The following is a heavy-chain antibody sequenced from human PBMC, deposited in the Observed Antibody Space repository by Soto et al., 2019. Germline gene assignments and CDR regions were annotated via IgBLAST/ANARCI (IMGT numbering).Heavy chain of an antibody. J-gene: IGHJ4*02. CDR3: ARVGDGYNYVDY. D-gene: IGHD1-26*01. V-gene: IGHV4-38-2*01. Sequence: PSLTRVVSGYSISSGYYWCWIGQPPGTGLEWIGSIYRSESAYYNPSLKSRVTISIDTSKNQCSLKLNSVTAADTAVYYCARVGDGYNYVDYWGQGTLVTVSS. CDR1: GYSISSGYY. CDR2: IYRSESA.